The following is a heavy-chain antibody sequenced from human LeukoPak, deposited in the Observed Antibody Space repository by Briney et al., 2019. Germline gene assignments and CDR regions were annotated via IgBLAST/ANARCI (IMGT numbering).Heavy chain of an antibody. CDR3: ARVRDYYGSGSYVDY. V-gene: IGHV3-48*04. J-gene: IGHJ4*02. Sequence: GGSLRLSCSGSGFTFSSYSMNWVRQAPGQGPEWIAYITGRSNTIYYAESVKGRFTISRDNAKNSLYLQMNSLRAEDTAVYYCARVRDYYGSGSYVDYWGQGTLVTVSS. D-gene: IGHD3-10*01. CDR2: ITGRSNTI. CDR1: GFTFSSYS.